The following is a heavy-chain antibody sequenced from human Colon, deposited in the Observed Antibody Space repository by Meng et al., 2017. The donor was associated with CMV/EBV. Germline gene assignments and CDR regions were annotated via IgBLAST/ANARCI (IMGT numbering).Heavy chain of an antibody. CDR3: TKDILYAILFPIGSGFDL. Sequence: GGSLRLSCVGSGFNFDDYAMHWVRQAPGKGLEWVAGIGWNSNSLDYGDSVKGRFTISRDNAKNSLYLQMDSLRPEDTGLYYCTKDILYAILFPIGSGFDLWGQGTMVTVSS. J-gene: IGHJ3*01. D-gene: IGHD3-16*01. CDR2: IGWNSNSL. CDR1: GFNFDDYA. V-gene: IGHV3-9*01.